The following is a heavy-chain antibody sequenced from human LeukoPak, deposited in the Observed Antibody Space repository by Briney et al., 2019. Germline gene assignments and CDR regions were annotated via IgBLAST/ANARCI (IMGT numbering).Heavy chain of an antibody. CDR1: GGSISSSSYY. Sequence: SETLSLTCTVSGGSISSSSYYWGWIRQPPGKGLEWIGSIYYSGSTYYNPSLNSRVTMSVDTSKNQFSLKLSSVTAAGTAVYYCARHAPMGIYYFDYWGQGPLVTVSS. D-gene: IGHD1-26*01. CDR3: ARHAPMGIYYFDY. J-gene: IGHJ4*02. V-gene: IGHV4-39*01. CDR2: IYYSGST.